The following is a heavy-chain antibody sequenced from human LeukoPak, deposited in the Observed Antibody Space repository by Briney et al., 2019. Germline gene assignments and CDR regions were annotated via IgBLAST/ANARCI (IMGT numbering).Heavy chain of an antibody. Sequence: WDTLTLINPIWRSVISSYSVNWIGQPTGKELEWIGYLYESGTTNYKASLKSRVTMSVDTSKNHFSLRLSSVTAADTAVYYCATQELVPAALNAFDIWGQGTLVTVSS. CDR3: ATQELVPAALNAFDI. V-gene: IGHV4-59*08. CDR1: RSVISSYS. J-gene: IGHJ3*02. D-gene: IGHD2-2*01. CDR2: LYESGTT.